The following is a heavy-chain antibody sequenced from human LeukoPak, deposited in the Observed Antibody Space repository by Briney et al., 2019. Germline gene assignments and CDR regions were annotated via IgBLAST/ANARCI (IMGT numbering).Heavy chain of an antibody. CDR3: VRGDWYFES. CDR2: VNRDGTEK. V-gene: IGHV3-7*04. CDR1: GSNFSDSR. D-gene: IGHD2-21*01. Sequence: GGSLRLSCATSGSNFSDSRMTWVRQAPGKGLQWVANVNRDGTEKHFLDSVEGRFTISRDNANKALYLQMSSLTPQDTAVYFCVRGDWYFESWGQGALVTVSS. J-gene: IGHJ4*02.